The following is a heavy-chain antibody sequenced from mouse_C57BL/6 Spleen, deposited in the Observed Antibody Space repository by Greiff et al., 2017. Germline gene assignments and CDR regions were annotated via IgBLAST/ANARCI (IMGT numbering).Heavy chain of an antibody. CDR3: ASRNITTVVDWYFGV. V-gene: IGHV1-64*01. Sequence: VQLQQPGAELVKPGASVKLSCKASGYTFTSYWMHWVKQRPGQGLEWIGMIHPNSGSTNYNEKFKSKATLTVDKSSSTAYMQLSSLTSEDSAVYTCASRNITTVVDWYFGVWGTGTTVTVST. D-gene: IGHD1-1*01. CDR2: IHPNSGST. CDR1: GYTFTSYW. J-gene: IGHJ1*03.